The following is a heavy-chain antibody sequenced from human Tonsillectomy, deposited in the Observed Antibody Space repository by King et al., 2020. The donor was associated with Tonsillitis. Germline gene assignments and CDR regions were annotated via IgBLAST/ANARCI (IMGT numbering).Heavy chain of an antibody. D-gene: IGHD1-26*01. CDR3: ARENSGTYVPDY. V-gene: IGHV1-2*02. CDR1: GYTFTGYY. Sequence: QLVQYGAEVKKPGASVKVSCKASGYTFTGYYIHWVRQAPGQGLEWMGWINPNSGDTNYAQKFQGGVTMTRDTSISTAYMELSRLRSDDTAVYFCARENSGTYVPDYWGQGTLVTVSS. CDR2: INPNSGDT. J-gene: IGHJ4*02.